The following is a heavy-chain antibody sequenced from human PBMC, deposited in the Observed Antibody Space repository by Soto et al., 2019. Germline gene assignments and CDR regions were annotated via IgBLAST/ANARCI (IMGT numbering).Heavy chain of an antibody. J-gene: IGHJ6*02. Sequence: EVQLLESGGGLVQPGGSLRLSCAASGFTFSSYAMSWVRQAPGKGLEWVSAISGSGGSTYYADSVKGRFTISRDNSKNTLYLQMNSLRAEDTAVYYCAKEAVALTRGSRYYDYGMDVWGQGTTVTVSS. CDR3: AKEAVALTRGSRYYDYGMDV. CDR1: GFTFSSYA. D-gene: IGHD6-19*01. CDR2: ISGSGGST. V-gene: IGHV3-23*01.